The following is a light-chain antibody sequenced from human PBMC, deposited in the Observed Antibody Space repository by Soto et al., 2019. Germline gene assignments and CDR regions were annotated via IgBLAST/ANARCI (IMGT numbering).Light chain of an antibody. V-gene: IGKV3-15*01. CDR2: GES. CDR3: HQYNDWVQT. CDR1: QSVSGD. J-gene: IGKJ1*01. Sequence: EIVMTQSPGTLSVSPGERATLSCRASQSVSGDLAWYQQKHGQAPRLLVYGESSRATVVPARFSGSGSGTGLTLTISGLQSEDFAVYYCHQYNDWVQTFDQGTKVEIK.